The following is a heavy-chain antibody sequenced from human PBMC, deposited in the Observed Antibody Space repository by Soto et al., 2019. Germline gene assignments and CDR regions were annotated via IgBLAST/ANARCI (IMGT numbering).Heavy chain of an antibody. V-gene: IGHV3-30*03. Sequence: WGSLRLSCAASGFTFSNYGMHWVRQAPGKGLEWVAVISDDGVSKYYADSVQGRFTISRDNSESAVFLQMNSLRPDDTALYFCARAYYFGSGTSYTLYYWGQGTQVTVS. CDR3: ARAYYFGSGTSYTLYY. CDR1: GFTFSNYG. D-gene: IGHD3-10*01. CDR2: ISDDGVSK. J-gene: IGHJ4*02.